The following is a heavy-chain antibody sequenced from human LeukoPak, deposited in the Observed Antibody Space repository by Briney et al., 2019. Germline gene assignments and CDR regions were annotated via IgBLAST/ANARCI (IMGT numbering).Heavy chain of an antibody. Sequence: GGSLRLSCAASGFTFSSYAMICVRQSPGKGLEWVSSISGSGGSTYYADSVKGRFTISRDNSKNTLYLQMNSLSDEATAVYYCAKDRNVIVGAHFDYWGQGTLVTVSS. J-gene: IGHJ4*02. V-gene: IGHV3-23*01. CDR2: ISGSGGST. CDR3: AKDRNVIVGAHFDY. D-gene: IGHD1-26*01. CDR1: GFTFSSYA.